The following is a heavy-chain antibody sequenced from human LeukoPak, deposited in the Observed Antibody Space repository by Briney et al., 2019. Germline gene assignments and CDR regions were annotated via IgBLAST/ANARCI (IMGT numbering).Heavy chain of an antibody. J-gene: IGHJ5*02. V-gene: IGHV5-51*01. CDR2: IYPGDSDT. D-gene: IGHD2-15*01. CDR3: AGVGYCSGVSCYTRFEYWFDP. CDR1: GSRSTTYS. Sequence: HGESLKIYWQAPGSRSTTYSIGGSRQMPGKGLEWMGIIYPGDSDTTYSPSFQGQVTISADKSISTDYLQWRMLKALTTAKSDGAGVGYCSGVSCYTRFEYWFDPWGQGTLVTVSS.